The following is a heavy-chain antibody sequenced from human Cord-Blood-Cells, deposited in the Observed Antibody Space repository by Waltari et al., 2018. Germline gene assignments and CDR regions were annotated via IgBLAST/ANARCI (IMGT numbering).Heavy chain of an antibody. Sequence: QVQLVQSGAEVKKPGASVKVSCKASGYTFTSYGISWVRQAPGQGLEWMGWISAYNGNTNYTQKLQGRVTMTPDTSTSTAYMEVKSLRSDDTAVYYCARDLTGDDAFDIWGQGTMVTVSS. CDR1: GYTFTSYG. V-gene: IGHV1-18*04. CDR3: ARDLTGDDAFDI. J-gene: IGHJ3*02. CDR2: ISAYNGNT. D-gene: IGHD7-27*01.